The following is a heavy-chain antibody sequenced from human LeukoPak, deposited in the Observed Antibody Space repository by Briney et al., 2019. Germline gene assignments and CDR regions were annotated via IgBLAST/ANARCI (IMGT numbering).Heavy chain of an antibody. Sequence: ASVKVSCKVSGDSPTELSMHCVRQAPGKGRERMGGFDPENGDILYAQKFQGRVTMTEDTSTDTAYMELSSLRSEDTAVYYCAKVSRSGHGDDAFDIWGQGTMVIVSS. CDR3: AKVSRSGHGDDAFDI. V-gene: IGHV1-24*01. J-gene: IGHJ3*02. CDR2: FDPENGDI. D-gene: IGHD1-26*01. CDR1: GDSPTELS.